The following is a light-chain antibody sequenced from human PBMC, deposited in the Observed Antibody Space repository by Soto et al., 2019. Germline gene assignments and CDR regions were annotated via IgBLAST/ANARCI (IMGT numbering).Light chain of an antibody. V-gene: IGKV3-15*01. CDR1: QSVSSN. CDR3: QQYNNWPPFT. J-gene: IGKJ3*01. CDR2: GAS. Sequence: EIVMTQSPATLSVSPGERATLSCRVSQSVSSNLAWYQQKPGQAPRLLIYGASTRATGIPGRFSGSGSGTEFTLTISSLQSEDFAVYYCQQYNNWPPFTFGPGTKVDIK.